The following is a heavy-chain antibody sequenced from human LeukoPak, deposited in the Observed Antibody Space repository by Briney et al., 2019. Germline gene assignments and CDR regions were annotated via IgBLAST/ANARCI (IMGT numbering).Heavy chain of an antibody. J-gene: IGHJ1*01. V-gene: IGHV3-23*01. D-gene: IGHD3-10*01. CDR2: ISGIGDST. Sequence: QSGGSLRLSCAASGFTFSSYGMHWVRQAPGKGPEWVSIISGIGDSTYYADSVKGRFTISRDNSKDTLYLQMNTLRVEDTAIYYCAKAPSFSGAGSYCNGFFQQWGPGTLVTVSS. CDR1: GFTFSSYG. CDR3: AKAPSFSGAGSYCNGFFQQ.